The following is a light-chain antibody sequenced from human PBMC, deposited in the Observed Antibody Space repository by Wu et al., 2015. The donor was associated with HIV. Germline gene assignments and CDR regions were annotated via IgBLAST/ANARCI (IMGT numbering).Light chain of an antibody. V-gene: IGKV3-11*01. Sequence: EIVLTQSPATLSLSPGERATLSCRASQSVNSYLAWYQQKPGQAPRLLIFDASNRATGIPARFSASGSGTDFTLTISSLEPEDVAVYYCQQRRNWFTFGGGTKWRSN. CDR3: QQRRNWFT. CDR2: DAS. CDR1: QSVNSY. J-gene: IGKJ4*01.